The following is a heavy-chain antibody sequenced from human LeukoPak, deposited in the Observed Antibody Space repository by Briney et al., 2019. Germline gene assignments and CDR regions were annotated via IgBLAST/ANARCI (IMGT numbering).Heavy chain of an antibody. V-gene: IGHV3-13*01. Sequence: GGSLRLSCAASGFTFSDYDMHWVSQATGKGLEWVSAIGTAGDTYYTGSVKGRFTISRENAKNSLYLQMNSLRAGDTAVYYCARVAKERVGGVYYFDYWGQGTLVTVSS. J-gene: IGHJ4*02. CDR2: IGTAGDT. D-gene: IGHD1-1*01. CDR3: ARVAKERVGGVYYFDY. CDR1: GFTFSDYD.